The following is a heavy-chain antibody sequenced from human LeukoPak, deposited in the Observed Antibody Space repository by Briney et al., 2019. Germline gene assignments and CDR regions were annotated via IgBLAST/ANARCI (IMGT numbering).Heavy chain of an antibody. V-gene: IGHV3-23*01. CDR3: AKGAATTTTIENYFDY. Sequence: GGSLRLSCAASGFTFDDHAMHWVRQAPGKGLEWVSAISGSGGSTDYADSVKGRFTISRDNSKNTLYLQMNSLRAEDTAVYYCAKGAATTTTIENYFDYWGQGTLVTVSS. CDR2: ISGSGGST. D-gene: IGHD5-24*01. J-gene: IGHJ4*02. CDR1: GFTFDDHA.